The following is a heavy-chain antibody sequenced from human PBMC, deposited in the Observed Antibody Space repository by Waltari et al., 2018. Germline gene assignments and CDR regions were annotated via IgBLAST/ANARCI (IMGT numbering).Heavy chain of an antibody. D-gene: IGHD3-10*01. CDR1: GYTFPGYY. CDR2: INPNSGGT. J-gene: IGHJ4*02. CDR3: ARAGLHSMVRGAPKVY. Sequence: QVQLVQSGAEVKKPGPSVTVSCTASGYTFPGYYMHWLRQPPGQGREWMGRINPNSGGTNYAQKFQGRVTMTRDTSISTAYMELSRLRSDDTAVYYCARAGLHSMVRGAPKVYWGQGTLVTVSS. V-gene: IGHV1-2*06.